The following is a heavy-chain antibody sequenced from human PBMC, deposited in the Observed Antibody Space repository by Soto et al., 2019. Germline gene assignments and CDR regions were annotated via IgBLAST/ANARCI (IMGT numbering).Heavy chain of an antibody. CDR2: IGTAGDT. J-gene: IGHJ6*03. Sequence: PGGSLRLSCAASGFTFSSYDMHWVRQATGKGLEWVSAIGTAGDTYYPGSVKGRFTISRENAKNSLYLQVNSLRAGDTAVYYRARGRYCSGGSCRIPYYYYYYMDVWGKGTTVTVSS. CDR3: ARGRYCSGGSCRIPYYYYYYMDV. D-gene: IGHD2-15*01. V-gene: IGHV3-13*01. CDR1: GFTFSSYD.